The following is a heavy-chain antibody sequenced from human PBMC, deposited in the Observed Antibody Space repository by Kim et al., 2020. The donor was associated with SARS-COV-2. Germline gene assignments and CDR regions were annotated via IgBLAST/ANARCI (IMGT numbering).Heavy chain of an antibody. J-gene: IGHJ4*02. Sequence: YYADSVKIRFTISRDNSKNTVFLQMDRLGAEDTAIDFCAQRSEYPRDSLDYWGQGTLVTVSS. V-gene: IGHV3-23*01. CDR3: AQRSEYPRDSLDY. D-gene: IGHD3-3*01.